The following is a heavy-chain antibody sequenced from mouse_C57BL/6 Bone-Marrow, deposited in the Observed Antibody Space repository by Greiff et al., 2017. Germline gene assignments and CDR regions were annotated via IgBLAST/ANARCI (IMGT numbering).Heavy chain of an antibody. D-gene: IGHD2-2*01. CDR3: AKWDLLWLRRRRVYYAMDY. Sequence: VKLMESGPGLVAPSQSLSITCTVSGFSLTSYGVSWVRQPPGKGLEWLGVIWGDGSTNYHSALISRLSISKDNSKSQVFLKLNSLQTDDTATYYCAKWDLLWLRRRRVYYAMDYWGQGASGTVSS. CDR1: GFSLTSYG. V-gene: IGHV2-3*01. CDR2: IWGDGST. J-gene: IGHJ4*01.